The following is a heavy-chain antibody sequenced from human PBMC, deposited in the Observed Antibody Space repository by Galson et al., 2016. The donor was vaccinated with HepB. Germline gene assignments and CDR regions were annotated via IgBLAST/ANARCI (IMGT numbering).Heavy chain of an antibody. Sequence: SETLSLTCNVSGDSISGTNYYWGWIRQPPGRGLEWIGSIYYTGSTNYSPSLESRVTISVDTSKNHLSLSLSSVTAADTAVYYCATGIVVAGIMYYYYMDVWGKGTSVTVSS. D-gene: IGHD6-19*01. CDR2: IYYTGST. CDR3: ATGIVVAGIMYYYYMDV. CDR1: GDSISGTNYY. J-gene: IGHJ6*03. V-gene: IGHV4-39*01.